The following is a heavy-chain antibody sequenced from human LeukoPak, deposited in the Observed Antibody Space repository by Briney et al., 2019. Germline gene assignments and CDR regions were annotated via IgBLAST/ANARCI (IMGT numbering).Heavy chain of an antibody. CDR1: GGSFSGYY. CDR3: ARGWYYGSGSYYKRGIGWFDP. J-gene: IGHJ5*02. Sequence: SETLSLTCAVYGGSFSGYYWSWIRQPPGKGLEWVGEINHSGSTNYNPSLKSRVTISVDTSKNQFSLKLSSVTAADTAVYYCARGWYYGSGSYYKRGIGWFDPWGQGTLVTVPS. V-gene: IGHV4-34*01. CDR2: INHSGST. D-gene: IGHD3-10*01.